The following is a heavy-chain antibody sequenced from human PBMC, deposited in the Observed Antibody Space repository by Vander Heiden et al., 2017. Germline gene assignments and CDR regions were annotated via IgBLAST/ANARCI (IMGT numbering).Heavy chain of an antibody. J-gene: IGHJ4*02. D-gene: IGHD2-2*02. CDR3: AKDLYCSSTSCYTPIDY. CDR2: ISGSGGST. V-gene: IGHV3-23*01. Sequence: EVQLLESGGGLVQPGGSLRLSCAASGFPFSSSARSWVRQAPGKGLEWVSAISGSGGSTYYADSVKGRFTISRDNSKNTLYLQMNSLRAEDTAVYYCAKDLYCSSTSCYTPIDYWGQGTLVTVSS. CDR1: GFPFSSSA.